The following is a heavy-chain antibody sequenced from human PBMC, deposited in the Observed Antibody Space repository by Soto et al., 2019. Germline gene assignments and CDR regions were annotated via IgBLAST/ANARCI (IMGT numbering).Heavy chain of an antibody. CDR3: ARHYYDSSGYPGWFDP. Sequence: SETLSLTCAVYGGSFSGYYWSWIRQPPGKGLEWIGEINHSGSTYYNPSLKSRITVSVDTSKNQFSLKLSSVTAADTAVYYCARHYYDSSGYPGWFDPWGQGTLVTVSS. J-gene: IGHJ5*02. V-gene: IGHV4-34*01. D-gene: IGHD3-22*01. CDR1: GGSFSGYY. CDR2: INHSGST.